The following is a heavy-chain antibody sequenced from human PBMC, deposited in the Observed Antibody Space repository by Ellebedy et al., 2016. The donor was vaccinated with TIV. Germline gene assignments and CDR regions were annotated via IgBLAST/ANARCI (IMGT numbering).Heavy chain of an antibody. V-gene: IGHV1-69*05. CDR3: ARGLSSRRPLDFDY. CDR1: GGTFSSYA. D-gene: IGHD3-16*02. J-gene: IGHJ4*02. CDR2: IIPIFGTA. Sequence: SVKVSXXASGGTFSSYAISWVRQAPGQGLEWMGGIIPIFGTANYAQKFQGRVTMTRNTSISTAYMELSSLRSEDTAVYYCARGLSSRRPLDFDYWGQGTLVTVSS.